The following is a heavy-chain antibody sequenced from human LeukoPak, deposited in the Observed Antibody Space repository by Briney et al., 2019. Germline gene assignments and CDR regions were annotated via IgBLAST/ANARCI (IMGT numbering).Heavy chain of an antibody. Sequence: GWSLRLSCAASGFTLSSYAMSWVRQAPGKGLEGVAAISGSGGSTYYADSVKGRFTLSRDNSKNTAYLQMNSLRAQDTAVYYCAKHGGDLDYTGEGTLVTVSP. J-gene: IGHJ4*02. V-gene: IGHV3-23*01. CDR3: AKHGGDLDY. CDR1: GFTLSSYA. D-gene: IGHD2-21*01. CDR2: ISGSGGST.